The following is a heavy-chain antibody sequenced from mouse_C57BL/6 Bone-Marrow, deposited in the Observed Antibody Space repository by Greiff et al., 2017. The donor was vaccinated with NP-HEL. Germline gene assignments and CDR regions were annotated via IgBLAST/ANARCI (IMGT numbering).Heavy chain of an antibody. V-gene: IGHV6-6*01. D-gene: IGHD1-1*01. CDR2: IRNKANNHAT. Sequence: EVMLVESGGGLVQPGGSMKLSCAASGFTFSDAWMDWVRQSPEKGLEWVAEIRNKANNHATYYAESVKGRFTISRDDSKSSVYLQMNSLRAEDTGIYYCTRPVYYGSSYSYWYFDVWGTGTTVTVSS. CDR1: GFTFSDAW. J-gene: IGHJ1*03. CDR3: TRPVYYGSSYSYWYFDV.